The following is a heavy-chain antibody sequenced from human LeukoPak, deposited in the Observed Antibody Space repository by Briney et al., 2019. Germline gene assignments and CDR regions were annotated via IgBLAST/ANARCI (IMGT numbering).Heavy chain of an antibody. CDR2: IYYSGST. D-gene: IGHD1-1*01. Sequence: SETLSLTCTVSGGSISSYYWSWIRQPPGKGLEWIGYIYYSGSTNYNPSLKSRVTISVDTSKNQFSLKLSSVTAADTAVYYCASLERLGSIDYWGQGTLVTVSS. V-gene: IGHV4-59*01. CDR3: ASLERLGSIDY. CDR1: GGSISSYY. J-gene: IGHJ4*02.